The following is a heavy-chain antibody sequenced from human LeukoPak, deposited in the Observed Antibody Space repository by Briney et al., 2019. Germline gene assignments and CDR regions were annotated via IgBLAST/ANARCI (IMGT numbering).Heavy chain of an antibody. CDR3: ARDSGSGWYYFDY. Sequence: GGSLRLSCAASGFTFSNYAMSWVRQAPGKGLEWVSVIYSGGSTYYADSVKGRFTISRDNSKNTLYLQMNSLRAEDTAVYYCARDSGSGWYYFDYWGQGTLVTVSS. CDR1: GFTFSNYA. CDR2: IYSGGST. D-gene: IGHD6-19*01. V-gene: IGHV3-53*01. J-gene: IGHJ4*02.